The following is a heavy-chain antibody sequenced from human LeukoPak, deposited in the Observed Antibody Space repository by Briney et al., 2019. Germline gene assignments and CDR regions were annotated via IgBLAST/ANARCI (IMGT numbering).Heavy chain of an antibody. CDR1: GYTFTSYD. V-gene: IGHV1-8*01. D-gene: IGHD3-10*01. J-gene: IGHJ6*03. CDR3: ARGDYYGSGNYYYYYYMDV. CDR2: MNPNSGNT. Sequence: GASVKVSCKASGYTFTSYDINWVRQATGQGLEWMGWMNPNSGNTGYAQKFQGRVTMTRNTSISTAYMELSSLRSEDTAVYYCARGDYYGSGNYYYYYYMDVWGKGTTVTISS.